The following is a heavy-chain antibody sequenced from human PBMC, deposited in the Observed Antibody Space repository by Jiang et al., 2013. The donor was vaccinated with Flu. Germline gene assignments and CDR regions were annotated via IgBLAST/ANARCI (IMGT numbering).Heavy chain of an antibody. Sequence: TQTLTLTCTFSGFSLSTSGMCVSWIRQPPGKALEWLARIDWDDDKYYSTSLKTRLTISKDTSKNQVVLTMTNMDPVDTATYYCARMYYDFWSGYYCDYWGQGTLVTVSS. V-gene: IGHV2-70*11. D-gene: IGHD3-3*01. J-gene: IGHJ4*02. CDR2: IDWDDDK. CDR3: ARMYYDFWSGYYCDY. CDR1: GFSLSTSGMC.